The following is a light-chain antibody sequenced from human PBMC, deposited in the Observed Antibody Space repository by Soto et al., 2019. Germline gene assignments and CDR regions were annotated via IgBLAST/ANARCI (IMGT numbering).Light chain of an antibody. CDR2: EAS. V-gene: IGKV1-5*02. CDR1: RSVDKW. J-gene: IGKJ1*01. Sequence: DIQMTQSPSTLSASLGDRVTIICRASRSVDKWLAWYQQKSGKAPKLLIYEASHLQSGVPSRFGGSGSGTEFTLTINNLQPEDVATYYCQQYYSFWPFGQGTKVDI. CDR3: QQYYSFWP.